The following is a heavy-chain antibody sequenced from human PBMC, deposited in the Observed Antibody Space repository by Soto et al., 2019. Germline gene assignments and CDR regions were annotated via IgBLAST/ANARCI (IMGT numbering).Heavy chain of an antibody. CDR1: GGTFSSYA. CDR3: ASLPGYYYGMDV. Sequence: SVKVSCKASGGTFSSYAISWVRQAPGQGLEWMGGIIPILGTANYAQKFQGRVTITADKSTSTAYMELSSLRSEDTAVYYCASLPGYYYGMDVWGQGTTVTVSS. J-gene: IGHJ6*02. V-gene: IGHV1-69*06. CDR2: IIPILGTA.